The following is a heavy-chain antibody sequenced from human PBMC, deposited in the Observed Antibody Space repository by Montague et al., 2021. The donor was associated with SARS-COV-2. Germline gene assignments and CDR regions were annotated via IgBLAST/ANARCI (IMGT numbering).Heavy chain of an antibody. Sequence: SETLSLTCAVYGGTFSAHSWSWVRQSPGKGLEWIGEINHRGSTTYMSSLKSRVTMPVDTSENQFSLKLSSVTAADTAIYYCARGGLAGGNYDIWSFSYTSPLDYWGQGTLVTVSS. D-gene: IGHD3-3*01. CDR1: GGTFSAHS. CDR3: ARGGLAGGNYDIWSFSYTSPLDY. V-gene: IGHV4-34*01. J-gene: IGHJ4*02. CDR2: INHRGST.